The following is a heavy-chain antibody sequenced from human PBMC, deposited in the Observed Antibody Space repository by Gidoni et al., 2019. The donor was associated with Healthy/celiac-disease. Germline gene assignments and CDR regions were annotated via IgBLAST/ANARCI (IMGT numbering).Heavy chain of an antibody. D-gene: IGHD6-13*01. CDR1: GGTFTSYT. CDR3: ARDWRIAAAGSDEYGMDV. Sequence: QVQLVQSGAEVKKPGSSVKVSCKASGGTFTSYTISWVRQAPGQGLEWMGRSIPIRGIANDGQKVQGRVTITADKSTSTAYMELSSLRSEDKAVYYCARDWRIAAAGSDEYGMDVWGQGTTVTVSS. V-gene: IGHV1-69*08. J-gene: IGHJ6*02. CDR2: SIPIRGIA.